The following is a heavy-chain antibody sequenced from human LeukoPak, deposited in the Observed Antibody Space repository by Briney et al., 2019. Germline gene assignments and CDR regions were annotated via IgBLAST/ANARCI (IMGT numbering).Heavy chain of an antibody. D-gene: IGHD3-22*01. J-gene: IGHJ4*02. CDR2: INHNGNVN. V-gene: IGHV3-7*01. CDR3: ARGSTYYDSSGQVPFDY. CDR1: GFTFSSYW. Sequence: GGSLRLSCAASGFTFSSYWMNWARQAPGKGLEWVASINHNGNVNYYVDSVKGRFTISRDNAKNSLYLQMNSLRAEDTAVYYCARGSTYYDSSGQVPFDYWGQGTLVTVSS.